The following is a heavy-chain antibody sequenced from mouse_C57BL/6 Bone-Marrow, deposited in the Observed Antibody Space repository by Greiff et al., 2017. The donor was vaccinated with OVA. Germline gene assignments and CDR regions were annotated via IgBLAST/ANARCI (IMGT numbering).Heavy chain of an antibody. V-gene: IGHV1-15*01. CDR3: TRDRTGTGFDY. CDR2: IDPETGGT. J-gene: IGHJ2*01. D-gene: IGHD4-1*01. CDR1: GYTFTDYE. Sequence: VQLQQSGAELVRPGASVTLSCKASGYTFTDYEMHWVKQTPVHGLEWIGAIDPETGGTAYNQKFKGKAILTADKSSSTAYMELRSLTSEDSAVYYCTRDRTGTGFDYWGQGTTLTVSS.